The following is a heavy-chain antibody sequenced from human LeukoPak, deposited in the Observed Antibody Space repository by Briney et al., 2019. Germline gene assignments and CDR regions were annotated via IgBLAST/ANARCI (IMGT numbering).Heavy chain of an antibody. V-gene: IGHV4-34*01. J-gene: IGHJ4*02. CDR2: INHSGST. D-gene: IGHD2-2*01. CDR1: GGSFSGYY. CDR3: ASSDIVVVPAAIFVD. Sequence: KSSETLSLTCAVYGGSFSGYYWSWIRQPPGKGLEWIGEINHSGSTNYNPSLKSRVTISVDTSKNQFSLKLSSVTAADTAVYYCASSDIVVVPAAIFVDWGQGTLATVSS.